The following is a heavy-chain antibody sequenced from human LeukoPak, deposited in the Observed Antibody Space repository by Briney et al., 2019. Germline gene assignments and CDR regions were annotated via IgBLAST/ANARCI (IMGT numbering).Heavy chain of an antibody. CDR3: AKDSSGWSNWFDP. V-gene: IGHV3-30*04. CDR2: ISYDGSNK. J-gene: IGHJ5*02. CDR1: GITFTNYA. Sequence: GGSLRLSCAASGITFTNYAMSWVRQAPGKGLEWVAVISYDGSNKYYADSVKGRFTISRDNPKNTLYLQMNSLRAEDTAVYYCAKDSSGWSNWFDPWGQGTLVTVSS. D-gene: IGHD6-19*01.